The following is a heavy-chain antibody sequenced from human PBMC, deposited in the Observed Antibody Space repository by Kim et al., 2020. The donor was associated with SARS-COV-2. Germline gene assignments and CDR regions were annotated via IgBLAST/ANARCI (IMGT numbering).Heavy chain of an antibody. J-gene: IGHJ6*02. V-gene: IGHV3-15*01. Sequence: IKTKADGGRTHYAAPANGRFTISRDDSKNTLYLQMNSLKTEDTAVYYCATDPMVRGIIGADGKYYGMDVWGQGTTVTVSS. CDR2: IKTKADGGRT. D-gene: IGHD3-10*01. CDR3: ATDPMVRGIIGADGKYYGMDV.